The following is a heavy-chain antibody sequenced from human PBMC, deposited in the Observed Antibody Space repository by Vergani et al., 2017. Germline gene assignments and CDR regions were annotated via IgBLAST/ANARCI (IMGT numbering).Heavy chain of an antibody. CDR2: INSKSGAT. V-gene: IGHV1-2*02. D-gene: IGHD3-3*01. CDR1: GYFFSGYF. Sequence: QVQLVQSGAEVKKPGASVRVSCKGYGYFFSGYFMHWVRQAPGQGLEWMGWINSKSGATNSAQKFQGRVTLTRDTTISTAYMELSSLTSDDTAVYYCARGPPGGGYYFPSYYMDVWGK. J-gene: IGHJ6*03. CDR3: ARGPPGGGYYFPSYYMDV.